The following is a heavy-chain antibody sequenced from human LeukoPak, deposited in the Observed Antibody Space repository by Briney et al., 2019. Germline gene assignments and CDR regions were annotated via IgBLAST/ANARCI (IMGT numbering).Heavy chain of an antibody. J-gene: IGHJ4*02. CDR1: GFTFRRYP. Sequence: TGGSLRLSCVGSGFTFRRYPMHWVRQAPGKGLEWVAFIRYDGSNKYYADSVKGRFTISRDNFKNTLYLQMNSLRAEDTAVYYCAKDEPRIAARDWGQGTLVTVSS. V-gene: IGHV3-30*02. CDR2: IRYDGSNK. CDR3: AKDEPRIAARD. D-gene: IGHD6-6*01.